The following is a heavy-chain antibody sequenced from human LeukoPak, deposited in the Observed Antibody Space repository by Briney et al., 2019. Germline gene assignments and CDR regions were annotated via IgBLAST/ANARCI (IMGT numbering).Heavy chain of an antibody. CDR1: GLTFSNSA. J-gene: IGHJ4*02. CDR3: AKVKVVGYSTFDL. D-gene: IGHD3-22*01. Sequence: GGSLRLSCAASGLTFSNSAMSWVRQAPGKGLEWVSGFTRNDETTSYSDSVKGRFTISRDNYKDTLYLQMNSLTAEDTAVYYCAKVKVVGYSTFDLWGQGTLVTVSP. CDR2: FTRNDETT. V-gene: IGHV3-23*01.